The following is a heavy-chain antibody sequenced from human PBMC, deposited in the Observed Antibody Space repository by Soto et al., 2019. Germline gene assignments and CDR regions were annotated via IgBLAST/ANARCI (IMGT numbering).Heavy chain of an antibody. CDR3: VRNVWYRFAP. J-gene: IGHJ5*02. Sequence: QVQLQESGPGLVKPSGTLSLTCAVSGGSITSNWWSWVRQPPGKGLEWIGEIHHSGSFNYNPSLKCRVPISIDKSNNHLSPHLNSVTAAYTDVQNWVRNVWYRFAPWGQGTLVTVSS. D-gene: IGHD6-13*01. V-gene: IGHV4-4*02. CDR2: IHHSGSF. CDR1: GGSITSNW.